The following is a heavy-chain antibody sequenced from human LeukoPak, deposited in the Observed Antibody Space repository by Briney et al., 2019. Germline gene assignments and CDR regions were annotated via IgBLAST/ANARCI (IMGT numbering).Heavy chain of an antibody. CDR1: GGSVSRYY. Sequence: SETLSLTCTVSGGSVSRYYRSWIRQPPGKGLEWIGYIYYSGSTNYNPSLKSRVTISVDTSKNQFSLKLSSVTAADTAVYFCARGFETMNVWGQGTTVTVSS. CDR2: IYYSGST. V-gene: IGHV4-59*02. D-gene: IGHD3-10*01. CDR3: ARGFETMNV. J-gene: IGHJ6*02.